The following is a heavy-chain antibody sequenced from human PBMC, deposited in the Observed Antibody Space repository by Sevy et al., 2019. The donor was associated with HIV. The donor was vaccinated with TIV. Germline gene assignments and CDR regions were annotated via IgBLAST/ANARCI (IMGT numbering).Heavy chain of an antibody. CDR1: GFTFGDYG. CDR2: INWDGGRT. D-gene: IGHD2-21*01. CDR3: ARAEKGRGDYPYRVAYDI. Sequence: GGSLRLSCAASGFTFGDYGLYWVRQHPGEGLEWVSGINWDGGRTDYLDSVKGRFTISRDNGKKSLYLQMNSLRVEDTALNYCARAEKGRGDYPYRVAYDIWGQGKMVTVSS. J-gene: IGHJ3*02. V-gene: IGHV3-20*04.